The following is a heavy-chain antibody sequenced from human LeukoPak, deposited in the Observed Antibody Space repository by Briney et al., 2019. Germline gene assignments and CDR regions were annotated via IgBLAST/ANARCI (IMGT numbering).Heavy chain of an antibody. D-gene: IGHD4-17*01. CDR2: INADGSER. CDR3: ARGHYGLDI. Sequence: PGGSLRLSCVASGFTVSQHWTTWVRQAPGKGLGWVAHINADGSERDSVDSGTGRFTISKDNAKNSVYLQLSSLRAEDTARYYCARGHYGLDIWGQGTMVTVSS. CDR1: GFTVSQHW. V-gene: IGHV3-7*01. J-gene: IGHJ3*02.